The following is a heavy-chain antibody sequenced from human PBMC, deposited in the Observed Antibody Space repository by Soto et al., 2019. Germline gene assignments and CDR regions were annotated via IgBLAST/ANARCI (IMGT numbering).Heavy chain of an antibody. D-gene: IGHD3-22*01. CDR1: GFTFSSYW. V-gene: IGHV3-74*01. CDR3: ALVFFYNSSGYFLLPDY. CDR2: INSDGSST. J-gene: IGHJ4*02. Sequence: EVQLVESGGGLVQPGGSLRLSCAASGFTFSSYWMHWVRQAPGKGLVWVSRINSDGSSTSYADSVKGRFTISRDNAKISLCLQMNSLRGEVMAVYWFALVFFYNSSGYFLLPDYWGQGTLVIVSS.